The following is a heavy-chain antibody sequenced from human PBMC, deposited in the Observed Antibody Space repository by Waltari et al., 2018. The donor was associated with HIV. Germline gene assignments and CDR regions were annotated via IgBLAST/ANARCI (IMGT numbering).Heavy chain of an antibody. CDR2: IYCTAST. D-gene: IGHD3-3*01. CDR3: ARPPGVATDYVDY. Sequence: QLQLQVSGPGLVKPSETLSLTCTVPGGSISSSSYYWDWIRPPPGKALEWIGSIYCTASTYYRPSVKSRGTISAETSKDQFSLELGYVTAADTAVYYCARPPGVATDYVDYWGQGTLVTVSS. V-gene: IGHV4-39*01. CDR1: GGSISSSSYY. J-gene: IGHJ4*02.